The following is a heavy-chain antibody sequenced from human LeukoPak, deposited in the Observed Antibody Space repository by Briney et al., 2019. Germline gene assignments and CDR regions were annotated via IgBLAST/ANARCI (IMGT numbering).Heavy chain of an antibody. CDR2: IKQDGSEK. D-gene: IGHD1-26*01. CDR1: GLTFSDYW. CDR3: ERGGGSYGKFAY. J-gene: IGHJ4*02. Sequence: GGSLRLSCAASGLTFSDYWMSWVRQAPGKGLEWVANIKQDGSEKYYVDSVKGRFTISRDNAKNSLYLQMNSLRVEDTAVYYCERGGGSYGKFAYWGQGTLVTVSS. V-gene: IGHV3-7*01.